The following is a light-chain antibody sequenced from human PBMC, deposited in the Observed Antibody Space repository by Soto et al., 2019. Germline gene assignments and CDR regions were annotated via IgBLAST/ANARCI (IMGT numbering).Light chain of an antibody. V-gene: IGLV2-23*01. CDR3: CSYAGSSTWV. CDR1: SSDVGSYNL. J-gene: IGLJ3*02. CDR2: EGS. Sequence: QSALTQPASVSGSPGQSITISCTGTSSDVGSYNLVSWYQQHPGKAPKLMIYEGSKWPSGVSNRFSGSKSANTASLTTSGLQAGDEADYYCCSYAGSSTWVFGGGTKLTVL.